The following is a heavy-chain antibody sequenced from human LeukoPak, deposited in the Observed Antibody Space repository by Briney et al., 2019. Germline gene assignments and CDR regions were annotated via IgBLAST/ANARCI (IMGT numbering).Heavy chain of an antibody. Sequence: SETLSLTCTVSGGSISTYHWSWIRQPPGKGLEWIGNIYYSGSTNYNPSLKSRVTISVDTSKNQFSLKLSFVTAADTAVYYCARGLRSRDGYNYDYFDDWGQGTLVTVSS. CDR3: ARGLRSRDGYNYDYFDD. CDR2: IYYSGST. D-gene: IGHD5-24*01. V-gene: IGHV4-59*01. CDR1: GGSISTYH. J-gene: IGHJ4*02.